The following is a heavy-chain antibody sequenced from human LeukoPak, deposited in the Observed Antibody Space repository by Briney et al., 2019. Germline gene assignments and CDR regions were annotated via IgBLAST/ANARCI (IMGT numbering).Heavy chain of an antibody. CDR3: ARRPITMVRGMNWFDP. CDR2: IYYSGST. Sequence: GSLRLSCAASGFTFSSYNMNWVRQPPGKGLEWIGSIYYSGSTYYNPSLKSRVTISVDTSKNQFSLKLSSVTAADTAVYYCARRPITMVRGMNWFDPWGQGTLVTVSS. D-gene: IGHD3-10*01. V-gene: IGHV4-39*01. CDR1: GFTFSSYN. J-gene: IGHJ5*02.